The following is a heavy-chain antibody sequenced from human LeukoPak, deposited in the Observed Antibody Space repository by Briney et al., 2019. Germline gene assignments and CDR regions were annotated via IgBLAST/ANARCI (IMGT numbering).Heavy chain of an antibody. Sequence: GGSLRLSCAASGFIFSRNSMNWVRQAPGKGLEWVPSISTSSSYINYADSVKGRFTISRDNAKNSLYLQMNSLRAEDTAVYYCARGSSNIAGRNNCFDPWGQGTLVTVSS. D-gene: IGHD6-6*01. CDR3: ARGSSNIAGRNNCFDP. CDR2: ISTSSSYI. V-gene: IGHV3-21*01. CDR1: GFIFSRNS. J-gene: IGHJ5*02.